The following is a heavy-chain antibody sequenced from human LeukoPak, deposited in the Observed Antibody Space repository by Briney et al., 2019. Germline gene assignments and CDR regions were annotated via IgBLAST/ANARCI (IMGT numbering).Heavy chain of an antibody. CDR2: ISYDGSNK. D-gene: IGHD3-3*01. CDR1: GFTFSSYA. V-gene: IGHV3-30-3*01. Sequence: GGSLRLSCAASGFTFSSYAMHWVRQAPGTGLEWVAVISYDGSNKYYADSVKGRFTISRDNSKNTLYLQMNSLRAEDTAVYYCARTYDFWSGYYSGMDVWGQGTTVTVSS. J-gene: IGHJ6*02. CDR3: ARTYDFWSGYYSGMDV.